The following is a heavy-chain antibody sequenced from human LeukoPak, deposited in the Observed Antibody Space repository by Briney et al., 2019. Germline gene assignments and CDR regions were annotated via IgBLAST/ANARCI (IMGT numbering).Heavy chain of an antibody. Sequence: SVKVSCKASGGTFSSYAISWVRQAPGQGLEWMGGIIPIFGTANYAQKFQGRVTMTRDTSTSTVYMELSSLRSEDTAVYYCARERYDFWSGPRGWFDPWGQGTLVTVSS. CDR1: GGTFSSYA. CDR3: ARERYDFWSGPRGWFDP. J-gene: IGHJ5*02. D-gene: IGHD3-3*01. CDR2: IIPIFGTA. V-gene: IGHV1-69*05.